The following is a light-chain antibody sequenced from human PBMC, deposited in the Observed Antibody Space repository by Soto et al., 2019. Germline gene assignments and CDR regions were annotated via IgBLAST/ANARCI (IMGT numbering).Light chain of an antibody. V-gene: IGKV1-17*01. CDR3: LKQNNYPPLT. CDR2: VAS. J-gene: IGKJ4*01. Sequence: DIQMTQSPSSLSASVGDRVTITCRASQDIRNDLAWYQQKPGKAPKRLIYVASSLQSGVPSRFSGSVSGKKFTPTTSPLHPKVLETNSCLKQNNYPPLTSGGGT. CDR1: QDIRND.